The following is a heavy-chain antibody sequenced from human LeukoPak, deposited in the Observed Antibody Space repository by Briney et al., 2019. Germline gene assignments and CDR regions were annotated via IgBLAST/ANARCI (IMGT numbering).Heavy chain of an antibody. D-gene: IGHD3-22*01. CDR1: GYTFTGYY. V-gene: IGHV1-2*02. Sequence: ASVKVSCKASGYTFTGYYMHWVRQAPGQGLEWMGWINPNSGGTNYAQKFQGRVTMTRDTYISTAYMELSRLRSDDTAVYYCARGHRDSSGYIHYWGREPWSPSPQ. CDR2: INPNSGGT. CDR3: ARGHRDSSGYIHY. J-gene: IGHJ4*02.